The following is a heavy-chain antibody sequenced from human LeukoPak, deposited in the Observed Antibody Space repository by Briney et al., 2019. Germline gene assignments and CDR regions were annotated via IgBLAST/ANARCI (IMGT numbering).Heavy chain of an antibody. CDR2: INPSGGST. J-gene: IGHJ3*02. D-gene: IGHD5-18*01. Sequence: ASVKVSCKASGGTFSSYAISWVRQAPGQGLEWMGIINPSGGSTSYAQKFQGRVTMTRDMSTSTVYMELSSLRSEDTAVYYCARSYGYDAFDIWGQGTMVTVSS. CDR1: GGTFSSYA. V-gene: IGHV1-46*01. CDR3: ARSYGYDAFDI.